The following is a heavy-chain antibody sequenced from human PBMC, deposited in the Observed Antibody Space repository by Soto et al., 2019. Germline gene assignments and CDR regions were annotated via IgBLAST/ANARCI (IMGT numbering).Heavy chain of an antibody. CDR3: AKAYFVWSSEQPYYFDY. V-gene: IGHV3-23*01. Sequence: EVQLLDSGGGLVQPGGSLRLSCAASGFTFSTYAMPWVRQGPGQGLEWVSGISGSGGRSYYADSVKGRFTISRDKSKSTLYVEKNSLRAEDTAVYYCAKAYFVWSSEQPYYFDYWGQGTLVTVSS. CDR2: ISGSGGRS. J-gene: IGHJ4*02. CDR1: GFTFSTYA. D-gene: IGHD3-16*01.